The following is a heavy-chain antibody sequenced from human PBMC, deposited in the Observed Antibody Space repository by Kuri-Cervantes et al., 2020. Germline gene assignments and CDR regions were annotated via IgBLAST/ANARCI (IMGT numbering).Heavy chain of an antibody. D-gene: IGHD1-1*01. CDR2: ISYDGSNK. J-gene: IGHJ6*02. CDR1: GFTFSSYG. Sequence: GESLKISCAASGFTFSSYGMHWVRQAPGKGLEWVAVISYDGSNKYYADSVKGRFTISRDNSKNTLYLQMNSLRAEDTAVYYCARDLEDYYYGMDVWGQGTTVTVSS. V-gene: IGHV3-30*03. CDR3: ARDLEDYYYGMDV.